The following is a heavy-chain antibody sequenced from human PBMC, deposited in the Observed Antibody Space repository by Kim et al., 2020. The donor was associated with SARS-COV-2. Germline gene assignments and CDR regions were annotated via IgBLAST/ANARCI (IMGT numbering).Heavy chain of an antibody. V-gene: IGHV3-9*01. CDR1: GFTFGDYA. CDR2: ISWNSGSI. CDR3: APSPVVPAAIS. Sequence: GGSLRPSCAASGFTFGDYAMHWVRQAPGKGLEWVSGISWNSGSIGYADSVKGRFTISRDNAKNSLYLQMNSLRAEDTALYYCAPSPVVPAAISWGQGTMVTVSS. J-gene: IGHJ3*01. D-gene: IGHD2-2*01.